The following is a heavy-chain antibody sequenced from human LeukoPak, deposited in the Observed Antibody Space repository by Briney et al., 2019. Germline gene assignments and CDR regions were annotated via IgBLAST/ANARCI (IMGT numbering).Heavy chain of an antibody. D-gene: IGHD5-12*01. CDR1: GFTFSSYA. Sequence: GGSLRLSCAASGFTFSSYAMHWVRQAPGKGLEYVSAISSNGGSTYYANSVKGRFTISRDNSKNTLYLQMGSLRAEDMAVYYCARVRRSGYDFHYYYMDVWGKGTTVTVSS. CDR2: ISSNGGST. V-gene: IGHV3-64*01. J-gene: IGHJ6*03. CDR3: ARVRRSGYDFHYYYMDV.